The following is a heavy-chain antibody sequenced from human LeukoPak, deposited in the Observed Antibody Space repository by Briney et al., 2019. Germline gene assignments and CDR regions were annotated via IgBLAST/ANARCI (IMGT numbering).Heavy chain of an antibody. Sequence: KPSETLSLTCTVSGDFINNHYWTWIRQPPGKGLEWIGYIYYSGDTNYSPSLTGRVTISLDTSKNQFSLKLNSVTAADTAVYYCARRRGNFWTDYYAFDYWGLGTLVTVSS. CDR3: ARRRGNFWTDYYAFDY. CDR1: GDFINNHY. J-gene: IGHJ4*02. V-gene: IGHV4-59*08. D-gene: IGHD3/OR15-3a*01. CDR2: IYYSGDT.